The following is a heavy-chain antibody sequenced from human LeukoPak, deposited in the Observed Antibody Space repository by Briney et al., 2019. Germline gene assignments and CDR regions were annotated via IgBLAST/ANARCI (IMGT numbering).Heavy chain of an antibody. J-gene: IGHJ6*02. Sequence: GASVKVSCKASGYTFTGYYMHWVRQAPRQGLEWMGRINPNSGGTNYAQKFQGRVTMTRDTSISTAYMELSRLRSDDTAVYYCASLYPDYYGMDVWGQGTTVTVSS. CDR1: GYTFTGYY. D-gene: IGHD2/OR15-2a*01. V-gene: IGHV1-2*06. CDR3: ASLYPDYYGMDV. CDR2: INPNSGGT.